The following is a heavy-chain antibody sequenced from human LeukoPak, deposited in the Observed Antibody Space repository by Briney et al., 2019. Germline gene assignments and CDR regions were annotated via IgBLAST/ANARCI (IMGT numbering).Heavy chain of an antibody. V-gene: IGHV1-2*02. CDR3: AREARKNYYYYMDV. D-gene: IGHD5-12*01. Sequence: ASVKVSCKASGYTFTGYYMHWARQAPGQGLEWMGWINPNSGGTNYAQKFQGRVTMTRDTSISTAYMELSRLRSDDTAVYYCAREARKNYYYYMDVWGEGTTVTISS. J-gene: IGHJ6*03. CDR2: INPNSGGT. CDR1: GYTFTGYY.